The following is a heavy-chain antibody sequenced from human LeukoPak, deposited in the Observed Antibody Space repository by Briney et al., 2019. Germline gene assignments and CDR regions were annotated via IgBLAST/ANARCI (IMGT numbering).Heavy chain of an antibody. CDR1: GYTFTGYY. V-gene: IGHV1-2*02. CDR3: ARMKPRFLGRQRGDFDY. CDR2: INPNSGGT. Sequence: ASVKVSCKASGYTFTGYYMHWVRQAPGQGLEWMGWINPNSGGTNYAQKFQGRVTMTRDTSISTAYMELSRLRSDDTAVYYCARMKPRFLGRQRGDFDYWGQGTLVTVSS. J-gene: IGHJ4*02. D-gene: IGHD3-3*01.